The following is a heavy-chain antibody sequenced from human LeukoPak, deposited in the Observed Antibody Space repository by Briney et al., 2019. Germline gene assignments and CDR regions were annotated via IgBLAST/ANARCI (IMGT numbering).Heavy chain of an antibody. CDR1: GFTFSSVS. J-gene: IGHJ4*02. Sequence: GGSLRLSCAASGFTFSSVSMNWVRQAPGKGLEWVSYISSRSGTIYCADSVKGRFTISRDNAKNSLYLQMNSLRDEDTAVYYCARPTNWWGYFDYWGQGTLVTVSS. D-gene: IGHD2-8*02. CDR2: ISSRSGTI. V-gene: IGHV3-48*02. CDR3: ARPTNWWGYFDY.